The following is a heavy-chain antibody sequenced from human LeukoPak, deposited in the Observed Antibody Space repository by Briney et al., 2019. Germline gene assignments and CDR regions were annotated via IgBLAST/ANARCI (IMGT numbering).Heavy chain of an antibody. CDR2: INPNSGGT. CDR1: GYTFTGYY. V-gene: IGHV1-2*02. CDR3: AREMGRGYSYGFGY. D-gene: IGHD5-18*01. J-gene: IGHJ4*02. Sequence: ASVKVSCKASGYTFTGYYMHWVRQAPGQGLEWMGWINPNSGGTNYAQKFQGRVTMTRDTSISTAYMELSRLRSDDTAVYYCAREMGRGYSYGFGYWGQGTLVTVSS.